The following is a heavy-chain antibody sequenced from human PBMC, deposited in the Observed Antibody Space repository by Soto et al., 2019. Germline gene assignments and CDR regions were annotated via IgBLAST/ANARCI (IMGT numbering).Heavy chain of an antibody. CDR1: GYTFTGYY. Sequence: VASVKVSFKASGYTFTGYYMHWLRQAPGQGLEWMGWINPNSGGTNYAQKFQGRVTMTRDTSISTAYMELSRLRSDDTAVYYCARVGNSLTLSYYFDYWGQGTLVTVS. D-gene: IGHD3-16*02. CDR3: ARVGNSLTLSYYFDY. J-gene: IGHJ4*02. V-gene: IGHV1-2*02. CDR2: INPNSGGT.